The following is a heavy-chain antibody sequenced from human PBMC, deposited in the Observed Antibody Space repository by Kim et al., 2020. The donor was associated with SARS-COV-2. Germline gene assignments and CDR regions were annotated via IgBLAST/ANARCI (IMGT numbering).Heavy chain of an antibody. CDR1: GFTFSNYE. D-gene: IGHD2-21*01. J-gene: IGHJ4*02. CDR2: ISQSGGDT. Sequence: GGSLRLSCIASGFTFSNYEMNWVRQAPGKGLEWIAYISQSGGDTYSADSVKGRFIISRDNAKNSLHLQMNSLRVEDTAVYYCARWHRGVEYLWYFDWWGRGTLVTVSS. V-gene: IGHV3-48*03. CDR3: ARWHRGVEYLWYFDW.